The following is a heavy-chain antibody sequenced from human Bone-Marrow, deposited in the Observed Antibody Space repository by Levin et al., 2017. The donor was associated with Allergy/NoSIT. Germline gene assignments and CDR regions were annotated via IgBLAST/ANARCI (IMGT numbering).Heavy chain of an antibody. CDR2: MNPNSGNT. CDR3: ARGSIAAETNWFDP. Sequence: GESLKISCKASGYTFTSYDINWVRQATGQGLEWMGWMNPNSGNTGYAQKFQGRVTMTRNTSISTAYMELSSLRSEDTAVYYCARGSIAAETNWFDPWGQGTLVTVSS. CDR1: GYTFTSYD. J-gene: IGHJ5*02. V-gene: IGHV1-8*01. D-gene: IGHD6-13*01.